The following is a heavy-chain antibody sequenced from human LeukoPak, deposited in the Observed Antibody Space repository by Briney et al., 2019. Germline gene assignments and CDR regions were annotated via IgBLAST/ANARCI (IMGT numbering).Heavy chain of an antibody. CDR3: ARDYGDHAFDC. Sequence: SETLSLTCAVSGGSISSSSYYWGWVRHCPGKGLEWIGSIYYDDNTYYNPSLKSRVTMSVDTSRIHLSLTLSSVTAADTAVYFCARDYGDHAFDCWGQGTLVTVSS. CDR2: IYYDDNT. CDR1: GGSISSSSYY. J-gene: IGHJ4*02. V-gene: IGHV4-39*02. D-gene: IGHD4-17*01.